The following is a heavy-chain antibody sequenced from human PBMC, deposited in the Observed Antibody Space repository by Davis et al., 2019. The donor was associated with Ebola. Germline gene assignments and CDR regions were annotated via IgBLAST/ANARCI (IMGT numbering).Heavy chain of an antibody. CDR1: GFTFGDYA. J-gene: IGHJ6*04. D-gene: IGHD2-2*01. V-gene: IGHV3-49*04. CDR3: TRVMGYCISTSCFDGRSVYYGMDV. Sequence: PGGSLRLSCTASGFTFGDYAMSWVRQAPGKGLEWVGFIRSKAYGGTTEYAASVKGRFTISRDDSKSIAYLQMNSLKTEDTAVYYCTRVMGYCISTSCFDGRSVYYGMDVWGKGTTVTVSS. CDR2: IRSKAYGGTT.